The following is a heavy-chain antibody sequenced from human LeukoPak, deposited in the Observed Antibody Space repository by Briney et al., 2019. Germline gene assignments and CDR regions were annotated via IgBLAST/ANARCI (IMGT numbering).Heavy chain of an antibody. CDR2: INPNSGGT. V-gene: IGHV1-2*02. D-gene: IGHD2-21*02. Sequence: GASVKVSCKASGYTFTGYYIHWVRQAPGQGLEWMGWINPNSGGTNYAQKFQGRVTMTRDTSISTAYMELSRLRSDDTALYYCARDYFTANDYWGQGTLVTVSS. CDR3: ARDYFTANDY. CDR1: GYTFTGYY. J-gene: IGHJ4*02.